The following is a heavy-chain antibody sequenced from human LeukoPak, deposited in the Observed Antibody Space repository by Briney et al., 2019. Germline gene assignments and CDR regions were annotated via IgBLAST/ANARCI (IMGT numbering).Heavy chain of an antibody. Sequence: SETLSLTCNVSGGSISSYYWSWIRQPPGKGLEWIGYIYYSGSTNYNPSLKSRVTISVDTSKNQFSLKLSSVTAADTAVYYCARGAGTELFDPWGQGTLVTVSS. CDR2: IYYSGST. CDR3: ARGAGTELFDP. V-gene: IGHV4-59*01. J-gene: IGHJ5*02. D-gene: IGHD1-1*01. CDR1: GGSISSYY.